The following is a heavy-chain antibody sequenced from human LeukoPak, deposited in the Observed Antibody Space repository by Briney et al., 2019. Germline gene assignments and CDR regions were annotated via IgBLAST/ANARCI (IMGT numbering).Heavy chain of an antibody. CDR2: TYHSGST. D-gene: IGHD6-6*01. CDR1: GYSISSGYY. CDR3: AAGSSSTEPLLYYYYYMDV. J-gene: IGHJ6*03. Sequence: SETLSLTCAVSGYSISSGYYWGWIRQPPGKGLEWVGSTYHSGSTYYNPSLKSRVTISVDTSKNQFSLKLSSVTAADTAVYYCAAGSSSTEPLLYYYYYMDVWGKGTTVTVSS. V-gene: IGHV4-38-2*01.